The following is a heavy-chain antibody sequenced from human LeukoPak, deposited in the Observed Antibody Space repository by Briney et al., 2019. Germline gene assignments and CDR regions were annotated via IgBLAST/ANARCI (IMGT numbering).Heavy chain of an antibody. V-gene: IGHV4-59*01. CDR1: GGSISSYY. J-gene: IGHJ3*02. CDR3: ARLVYYQDTFDI. CDR2: VYYTGST. Sequence: SETLSLTCSVSGGSISSYYWNWIRQPPGRGLEWIAYVYYTGSTNYNPSLKSRVTMSVDTSMDQFSRKLNSVTAADTAVYYCARLVYYQDTFDIWGQGTLVTVSS. D-gene: IGHD3-10*01.